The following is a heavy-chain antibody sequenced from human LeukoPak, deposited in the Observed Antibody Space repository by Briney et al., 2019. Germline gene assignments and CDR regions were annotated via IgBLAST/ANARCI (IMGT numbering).Heavy chain of an antibody. CDR2: IIPIFGTA. J-gene: IGHJ3*02. D-gene: IGHD5-18*01. Sequence: SVKVSCTASGGTFSSYAISWVRQAPGQGLEWMGGIIPIFGTANYAQKFQGRVTITADESTSTAYMELSSLRSEDTAVYYCARGYVDTEAFDIWGQGTMVTVSS. CDR1: GGTFSSYA. CDR3: ARGYVDTEAFDI. V-gene: IGHV1-69*13.